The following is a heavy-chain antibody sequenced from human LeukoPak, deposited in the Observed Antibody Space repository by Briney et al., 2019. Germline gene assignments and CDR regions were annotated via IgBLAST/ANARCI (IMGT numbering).Heavy chain of an antibody. J-gene: IGHJ5*02. Sequence: SETLSLTCTVSGGSISSYYWSWIRQPPGKGLEWIGYIYTSGSTNYNPSLKSRVTISVDTSKNQFSLKLSSVTAADTAVYYCARQVARNWFDPWGQGTLVTFSS. V-gene: IGHV4-4*09. CDR2: IYTSGST. CDR3: ARQVARNWFDP. CDR1: GGSISSYY.